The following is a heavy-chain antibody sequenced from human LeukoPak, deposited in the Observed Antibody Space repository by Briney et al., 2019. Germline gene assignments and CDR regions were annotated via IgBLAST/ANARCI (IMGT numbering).Heavy chain of an antibody. J-gene: IGHJ4*02. CDR3: ARAGELRHFDY. Sequence: GGSLRLSCAASGFTFSSYWMHWVRQAPGKGLVWVSRINGDGTGTNYADSVKGRFTISRDNTKNTLYLQINSLTGEDTAVYYCARAGELRHFDYWGQGTLVTVSS. CDR2: INGDGTGT. D-gene: IGHD1-26*01. CDR1: GFTFSSYW. V-gene: IGHV3-74*01.